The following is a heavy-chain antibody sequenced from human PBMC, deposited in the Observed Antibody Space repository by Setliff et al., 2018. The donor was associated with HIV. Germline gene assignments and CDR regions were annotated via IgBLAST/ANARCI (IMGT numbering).Heavy chain of an antibody. CDR2: VHYSGSI. D-gene: IGHD3-22*01. J-gene: IGHJ4*02. CDR1: GGSISGSNYY. CDR3: ARVPGRDYYDTSGDFDY. Sequence: PSETLSLTCTVFGGSISGSNYYWGWIRQPPGKGLEWIANVHYSGSIYFNPSLRSRVAISVDTSHNQFSLKVTSVTAADTAVYYCARVPGRDYYDTSGDFDYWGLGTLVTVSS. V-gene: IGHV4-39*07.